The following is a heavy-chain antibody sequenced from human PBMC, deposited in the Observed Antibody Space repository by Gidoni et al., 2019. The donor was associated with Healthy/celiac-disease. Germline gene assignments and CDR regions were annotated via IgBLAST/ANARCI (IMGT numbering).Heavy chain of an antibody. J-gene: IGHJ4*02. CDR3: ARDARYSSSWSHFDY. V-gene: IGHV4-39*07. Sequence: QLQLQESGPGLVKPSETLSLTCTVSRGSIRRSDYYWGWVRQPPGKGLEWIGTIYYRGDTYYNPSLKSRVTISVDMSRNQFSLWLTSVTAADTAMYYCARDARYSSSWSHFDYWGQGILVTVSS. D-gene: IGHD6-13*01. CDR1: RGSIRRSDYY. CDR2: IYYRGDT.